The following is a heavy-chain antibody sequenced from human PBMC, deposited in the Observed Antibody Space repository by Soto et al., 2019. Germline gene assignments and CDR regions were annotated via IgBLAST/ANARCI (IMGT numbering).Heavy chain of an antibody. CDR3: ARDFYDFWSGYYSWFDP. V-gene: IGHV1-18*01. CDR1: GYTFTSYG. CDR2: ISAYNGNT. Sequence: GASVKVSCKASGYTFTSYGISWARHAPGQGLEWMGWISAYNGNTNYAQKLQGRVTMTTDTSTSTAYMELRSLRSDDTAVYYCARDFYDFWSGYYSWFDPWGQGTLVTVSS. D-gene: IGHD3-3*01. J-gene: IGHJ5*02.